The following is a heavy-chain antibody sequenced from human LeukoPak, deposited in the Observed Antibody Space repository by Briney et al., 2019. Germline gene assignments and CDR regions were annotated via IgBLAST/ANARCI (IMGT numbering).Heavy chain of an antibody. CDR2: IYYSGST. CDR3: ARGTYGSSWQLEHFDY. J-gene: IGHJ4*02. CDR1: GGSISSYY. D-gene: IGHD6-13*01. Sequence: PSETPSLTCTVSGGSISSYYWSWIRQPPGKGLEWIGYIYYSGSTNYNPSLKSRVTISVDTSKNQFSLKLSSLTAADTAVYYCARGTYGSSWQLEHFDYWGQGTLVTVSS. V-gene: IGHV4-59*01.